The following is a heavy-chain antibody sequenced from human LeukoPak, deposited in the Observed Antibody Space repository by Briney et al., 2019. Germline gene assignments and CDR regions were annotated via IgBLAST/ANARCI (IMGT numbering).Heavy chain of an antibody. J-gene: IGHJ6*03. Sequence: GGSLRLSCAASGFRFDDYGMSWVRHVPGKGLEWVSGTNWDGAGTGYADSVKGRFTISRDNVKNFLYLQMNSLRVEDTALYFCGRVYCSTTSCYDYYDYYMDVWGKGTTVTVSS. CDR3: GRVYCSTTSCYDYYDYYMDV. V-gene: IGHV3-20*04. CDR2: TNWDGAGT. D-gene: IGHD2-2*01. CDR1: GFRFDDYG.